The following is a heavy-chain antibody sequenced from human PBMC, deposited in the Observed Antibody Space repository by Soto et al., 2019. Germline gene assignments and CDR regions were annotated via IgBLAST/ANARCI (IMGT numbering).Heavy chain of an antibody. CDR3: AIVPDY. J-gene: IGHJ4*02. V-gene: IGHV4-30-2*01. CDR2: IYHSVST. Sequence: QLQLQESGSGLVKPSQPLSLTCAVSGGSISSGGYSWSWIRQPPGQGLEWIAYIYHSVSTYYNPSLKCRVTISVDRSTNQFSLKLSYVTAADPAVYYCAIVPDYWGQGTLVTVS. CDR1: GGSISSGGYS.